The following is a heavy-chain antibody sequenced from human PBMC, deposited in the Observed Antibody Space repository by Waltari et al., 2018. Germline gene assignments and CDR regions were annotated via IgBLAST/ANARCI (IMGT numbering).Heavy chain of an antibody. J-gene: IGHJ6*02. V-gene: IGHV1-69*01. D-gene: IGHD3-3*01. CDR3: AREWGDGGAIFFGMDV. Sequence: QVQLVQSGAEVKKPGSSVKVSCKASGGTFSSYAISWVRPAPGQGLEWMGGIIPIFGTANYAQKFQGRVTITADESTSTAYMELSSLRSEDTAVYYCAREWGDGGAIFFGMDVWGQGTTVTVSS. CDR2: IIPIFGTA. CDR1: GGTFSSYA.